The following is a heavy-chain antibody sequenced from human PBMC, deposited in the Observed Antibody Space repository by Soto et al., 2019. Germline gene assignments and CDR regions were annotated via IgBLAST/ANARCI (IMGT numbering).Heavy chain of an antibody. CDR2: ISGSGGSA. CDR3: ARRGSDYYYYYMDV. J-gene: IGHJ6*03. V-gene: IGHV3-23*01. Sequence: GASLRLSCAASGFTFSSYAMSWVRQAPGKGLEWVSAISGSGGSAYYADSVKGRFTISRDNSKNTLYLQMNSLRAEDTAVYYCARRGSDYYYYYMDVWGKGTTVTVSS. D-gene: IGHD3-10*01. CDR1: GFTFSSYA.